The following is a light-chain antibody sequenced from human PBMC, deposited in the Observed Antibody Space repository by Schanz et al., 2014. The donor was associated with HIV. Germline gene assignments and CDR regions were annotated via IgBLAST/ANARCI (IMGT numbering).Light chain of an antibody. CDR2: GVF. J-gene: IGLJ3*02. CDR1: NNDIGSYTY. Sequence: QSALTQPASVSGSPGQSITVSCTGTNNDIGSYTYVAWYQQHPGKAPKVVVYGVFDRPSGVSNRFSGSKSGNTASLTIFDLQHEDAADYYCSSYTSSSTWVFGGGTKLTVL. V-gene: IGLV2-14*03. CDR3: SSYTSSSTWV.